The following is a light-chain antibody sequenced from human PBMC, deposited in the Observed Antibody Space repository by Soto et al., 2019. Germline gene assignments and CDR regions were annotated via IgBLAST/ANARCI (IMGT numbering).Light chain of an antibody. Sequence: QSVLTQPPSVSAAPGQKVTIPCSGSSSNIGNNYVSWYQQLPGTAPKLLIFENNKRPSGIPDRFSASKSGTSATLAITGLQTGDAADYYCGTWDNSLSLLYVFGTGTKVTV. CDR2: ENN. CDR3: GTWDNSLSLLYV. V-gene: IGLV1-51*02. CDR1: SSNIGNNY. J-gene: IGLJ1*01.